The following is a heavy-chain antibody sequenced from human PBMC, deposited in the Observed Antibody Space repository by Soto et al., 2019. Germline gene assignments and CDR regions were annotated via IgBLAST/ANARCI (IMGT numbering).Heavy chain of an antibody. CDR3: ARGAFYDSSGLTLKYYYSGMYV. D-gene: IGHD3-22*01. CDR1: GYTFTSYG. V-gene: IGHV1-18*01. J-gene: IGHJ6*02. CDR2: ISAYNGNT. Sequence: ASVKVSCKASGYTFTSYGISWVRQAPGQGLEWMGWISAYNGNTNYAQKLQGRVTMTTDTSTSTAYMELRSLRSDDTAVYYCARGAFYDSSGLTLKYYYSGMYVWGQGTTVTVSS.